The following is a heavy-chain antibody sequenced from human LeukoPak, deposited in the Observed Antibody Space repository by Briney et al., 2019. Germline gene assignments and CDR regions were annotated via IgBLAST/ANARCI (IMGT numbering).Heavy chain of an antibody. CDR1: GGAFSSYA. CDR3: ATIDGHYDSSGY. Sequence: GASVKVSCKASGGAFSSYAISWVRQAPGQGLEWMGGIIPIFGTANYAQKFQGRVTITADKSTSTAYMELSSLRSEDTAVYYCATIDGHYDSSGYWGQGTLVIVSS. D-gene: IGHD3-22*01. J-gene: IGHJ4*02. CDR2: IIPIFGTA. V-gene: IGHV1-69*06.